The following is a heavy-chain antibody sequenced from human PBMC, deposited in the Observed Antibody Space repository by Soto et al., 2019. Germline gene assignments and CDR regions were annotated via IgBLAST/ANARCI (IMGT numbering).Heavy chain of an antibody. V-gene: IGHV1-2*04. J-gene: IGHJ6*02. CDR1: GYTFTGYY. D-gene: IGHD2-2*01. CDR2: INPNSGGT. CDR3: AREYQLLSFHYYYGMDV. Sequence: QVQLVQSGAEVKKPGASVKVSCKASGYTFTGYYMHWVRQAPGQGLEWMGWINPNSGGTNYAQKFQGWVTMTRDTSISTAYMELSRLRSDDTAVYYCAREYQLLSFHYYYGMDVWGQGTTVTVSS.